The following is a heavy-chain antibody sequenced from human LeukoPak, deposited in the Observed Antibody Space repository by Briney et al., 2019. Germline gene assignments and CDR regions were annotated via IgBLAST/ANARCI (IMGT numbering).Heavy chain of an antibody. CDR2: FDPEDGET. CDR3: ATDSFWGCSSTSCYSH. Sequence: ASVKVSCKVSGYTLTELSMHWVRQAPGKGLEWMGGFDPEDGETIYAQKFQGRVTMTEDTSTDTAYMEPSSLRSEDTAVYYCATDSFWGCSSTSCYSHWGQGTLVTVSS. J-gene: IGHJ4*02. CDR1: GYTLTELS. V-gene: IGHV1-24*01. D-gene: IGHD2-2*01.